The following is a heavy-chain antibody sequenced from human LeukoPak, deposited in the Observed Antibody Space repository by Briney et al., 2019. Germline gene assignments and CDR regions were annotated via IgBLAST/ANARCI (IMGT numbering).Heavy chain of an antibody. J-gene: IGHJ5*02. V-gene: IGHV3-21*01. CDR3: ARGLMTTVNWFDP. CDR1: GFTLSSYS. Sequence: PGGSLRLSCAASGFTLSSYSMNWVRQAPGKGLEWVSSISSSSSYIYYADSVKGRFTISRDNAKNSLYLQMNSLRAEDTAVYYCARGLMTTVNWFDPWGQGTLVTVSS. D-gene: IGHD4-17*01. CDR2: ISSSSSYI.